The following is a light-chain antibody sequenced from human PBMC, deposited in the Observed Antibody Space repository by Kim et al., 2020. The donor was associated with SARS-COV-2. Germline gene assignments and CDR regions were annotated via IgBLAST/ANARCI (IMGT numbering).Light chain of an antibody. V-gene: IGLV2-11*01. Sequence: QSALTQPRSVSGSPGQSVTISCTGTSSDVGGHNYVSWYQQHPGKGPKLMIYDVNKRPSGVPDRFSGSKSGNTASLTISGLQAEDEDDYYCCSYAGSYTLVFGGGTKLTVL. CDR2: DVN. CDR1: SSDVGGHNY. CDR3: CSYAGSYTLV. J-gene: IGLJ3*02.